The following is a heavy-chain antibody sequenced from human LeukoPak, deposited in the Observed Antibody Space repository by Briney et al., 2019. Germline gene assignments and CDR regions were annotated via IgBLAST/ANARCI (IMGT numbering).Heavy chain of an antibody. D-gene: IGHD2-15*01. Sequence: GGSLRLSCAASGFSFRTYGMHWVRQAPGKGLEWVAIMSFDGSHERYGDSVKGRFTLSRDNSKNTLYLQINSLRTEDTAVYYCARGGKCSDGKCYLIDYWGQGTLVTVSS. CDR3: ARGGKCSDGKCYLIDY. CDR2: MSFDGSHE. J-gene: IGHJ4*02. CDR1: GFSFRTYG. V-gene: IGHV3-30*03.